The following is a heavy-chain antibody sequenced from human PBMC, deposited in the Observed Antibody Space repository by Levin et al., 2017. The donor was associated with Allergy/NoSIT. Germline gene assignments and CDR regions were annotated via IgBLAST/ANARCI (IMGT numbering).Heavy chain of an antibody. CDR3: ARDNYGGHVGYYYGMDV. Sequence: SQTLSLTCTVSGGSVSSGSYYWSWIRQPPGKGLEWIGYIYYSGSTNYNPSLKSRVTISVDTSKNQFSLKLSSVTAADTAVYYCARDNYGGHVGYYYGMDVWGQGTTVTVSS. CDR2: IYYSGST. J-gene: IGHJ6*02. CDR1: GGSVSSGSYY. D-gene: IGHD4-23*01. V-gene: IGHV4-61*01.